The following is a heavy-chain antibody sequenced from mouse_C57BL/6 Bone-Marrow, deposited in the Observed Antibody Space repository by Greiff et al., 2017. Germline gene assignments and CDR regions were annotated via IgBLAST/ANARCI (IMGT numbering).Heavy chain of an antibody. CDR1: GYTFTSYW. J-gene: IGHJ3*01. D-gene: IGHD2-10*02. V-gene: IGHV1-69*01. Sequence: QVQLQQPGAELVMPGASVKLSCKASGYTFTSYWMHWVKQRPGQGLEWIGEIDPSDSYTNYNQKFKGKSTLTVDKSSSTAYMQRSSLTSEDSAVYYCARVGYGNYVAWFAYWGQGTLVTVSA. CDR3: ARVGYGNYVAWFAY. CDR2: IDPSDSYT.